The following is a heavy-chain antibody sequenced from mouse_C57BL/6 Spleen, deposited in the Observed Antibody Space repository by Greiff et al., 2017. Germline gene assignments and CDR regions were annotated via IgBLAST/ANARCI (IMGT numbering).Heavy chain of an antibody. CDR2: ISSGGSYT. V-gene: IGHV5-6*01. CDR3: ASGFVDYYRYFDY. CDR1: GFTFSSYG. J-gene: IGHJ2*01. Sequence: EVNVVESGGDLVKPGGSLTLSCAASGFTFSSYGMSWVRPTPDKRLEWVATISSGGSYTYYPDSVKGRFTISRDNAKNTLYLQMSSLKSEDTAMYYCASGFVDYYRYFDYWGQGTTRTVSS. D-gene: IGHD1-1*01.